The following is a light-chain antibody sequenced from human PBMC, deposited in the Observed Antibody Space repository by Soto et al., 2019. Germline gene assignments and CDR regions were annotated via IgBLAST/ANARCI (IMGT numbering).Light chain of an antibody. J-gene: IGLJ1*01. CDR3: SSYTSSSTLSTYV. CDR2: DVS. CDR1: SSEVGGYNY. V-gene: IGLV2-14*03. Sequence: SVLTQPPPLSGSPGQSITLSCPGTSSEVGGYNYVSWYQHHPGKAPKLMIYDVSNRPSGVSNHFSGSKSGNTASLIISGLQAEDEADYYCSSYTSSSTLSTYVFGTGTKVTVL.